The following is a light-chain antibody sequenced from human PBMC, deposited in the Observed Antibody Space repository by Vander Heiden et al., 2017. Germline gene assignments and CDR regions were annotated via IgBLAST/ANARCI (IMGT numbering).Light chain of an antibody. CDR3: QQDNAYPWT. CDR1: QTFSNY. V-gene: IGKV1-5*03. CDR2: KAS. J-gene: IGKJ1*01. Sequence: DIQMTQSPSTLSASVGDRVTITCRASQTFSNYLAWYQQKPGNAPKLLIYKASTLESGVPSRFSGRGSGTEFTLTISSLQPDDFATYYCQQDNAYPWTFGQGTMVEI.